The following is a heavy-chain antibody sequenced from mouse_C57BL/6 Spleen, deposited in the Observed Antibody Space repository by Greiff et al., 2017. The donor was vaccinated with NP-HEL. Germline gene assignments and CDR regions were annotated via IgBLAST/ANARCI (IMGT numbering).Heavy chain of an antibody. J-gene: IGHJ4*01. CDR3: ARGGYAMGY. CDR1: GYTFTSYW. V-gene: IGHV1-64*01. Sequence: VQLQQPGAELVKPGASVKLSCKASGYTFTSYWMHWVKQRPGQGLEWIGMIHPNSGSTNSNEKFKSKATLTVDKSSSTAYMQLSSLTSEDSAVYYCARGGYAMGYWGQGTSVTVSS. CDR2: IHPNSGST.